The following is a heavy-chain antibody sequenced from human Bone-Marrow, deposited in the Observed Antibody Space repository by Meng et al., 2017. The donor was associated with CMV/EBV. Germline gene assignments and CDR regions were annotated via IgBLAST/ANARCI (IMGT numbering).Heavy chain of an antibody. D-gene: IGHD2-15*01. CDR2: IYYSGST. V-gene: IGHV4-30-4*08. CDR3: AGGAADHYYYYYGMDV. Sequence: SETLSLTCTVSGGSISSGDYYWSWIRQPPGKGLEWIGDIYYSGSTYYNPTLKSRVTISVDTSKNQFSLKLSSVTAADTAVYYCAGGAADHYYYYYGMDVWGQGTTVTVSS. CDR1: GGSISSGDYY. J-gene: IGHJ6*02.